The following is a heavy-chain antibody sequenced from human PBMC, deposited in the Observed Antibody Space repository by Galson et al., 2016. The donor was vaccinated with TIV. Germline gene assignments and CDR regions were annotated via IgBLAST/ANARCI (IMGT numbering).Heavy chain of an antibody. J-gene: IGHJ5*02. CDR1: GFTFRNYA. V-gene: IGHV3-21*01. D-gene: IGHD3-3*01. Sequence: SLRLSCAAFGFTFRNYAMSWVRQAPGKGLEWVSSISTKSTHIYCADSVRGRFIVSRDNAKNSLFLQMDNLRAADTALYYCVRGTKRSLELLFTSWGQGSLVTVSS. CDR3: VRGTKRSLELLFTS. CDR2: ISTKSTHI.